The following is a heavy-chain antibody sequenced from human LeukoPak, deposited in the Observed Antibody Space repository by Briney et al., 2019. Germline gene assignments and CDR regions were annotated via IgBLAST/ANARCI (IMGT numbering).Heavy chain of an antibody. J-gene: IGHJ6*03. CDR3: ARASSSGRVYYYYYMDV. CDR2: IYYSGST. V-gene: IGHV4-59*01. Sequence: PSETLSLTCTVSGGSISSYYWSWIRQPPGKGLEWIGYIYYSGSTNYNPSLKSRVTISVDTSKNQFSLKLSSVTAADTAVYYCARASSSGRVYYYYYMDVWGKGTTVTVSS. D-gene: IGHD6-19*01. CDR1: GGSISSYY.